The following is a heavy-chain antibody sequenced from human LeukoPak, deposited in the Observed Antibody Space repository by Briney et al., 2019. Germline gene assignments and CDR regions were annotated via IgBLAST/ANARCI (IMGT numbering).Heavy chain of an antibody. Sequence: GGSLRLSCAASGFTFSSYGMHWVRQAPGKGLEWLGVIWYYGSNKYYADSVSGRFTISRDNSKNPLYLQMNSLGAEETAVYYCAKDPTTEPFVWGQGTLVTVSS. V-gene: IGHV3-33*06. CDR2: IWYYGSNK. CDR1: GFTFSSYG. J-gene: IGHJ4*02. D-gene: IGHD1-14*01. CDR3: AKDPTTEPFV.